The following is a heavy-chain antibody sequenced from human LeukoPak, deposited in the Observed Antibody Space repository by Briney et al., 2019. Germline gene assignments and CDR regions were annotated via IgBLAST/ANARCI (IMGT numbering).Heavy chain of an antibody. V-gene: IGHV4-30-2*01. CDR3: ARDDYGSVPFY. Sequence: SETLSLTCTVSGGSISSGGYYWSWIRQPPGKGLEWIGYIYHSGSTYYNPSLKSRVTISVDRSKNQFSLKLSSVTAADTAVYYCARDDYGSVPFYWGQGTLVTVSS. CDR1: GGSISSGGYY. CDR2: IYHSGST. D-gene: IGHD3-10*01. J-gene: IGHJ4*02.